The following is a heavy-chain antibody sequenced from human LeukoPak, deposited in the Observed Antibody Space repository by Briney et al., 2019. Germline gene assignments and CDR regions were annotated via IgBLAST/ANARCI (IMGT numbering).Heavy chain of an antibody. CDR1: GGSISSYY. CDR3: ARAHQYDFWSGSDFLADY. CDR2: IYYSGST. D-gene: IGHD3-3*01. Sequence: PSETLSLTCTVSGGSISSYYWSWIRQPPGKGLEWIGYIYYSGSTNYNPSLKSRVTISVDTSKNQFSLKLSSVTAADTAVYYCARAHQYDFWSGSDFLADYWGQGTLVTVSS. J-gene: IGHJ4*02. V-gene: IGHV4-59*01.